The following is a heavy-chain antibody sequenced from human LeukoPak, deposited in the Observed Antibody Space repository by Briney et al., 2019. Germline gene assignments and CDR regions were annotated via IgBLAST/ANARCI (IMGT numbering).Heavy chain of an antibody. Sequence: VQPGGSLRLSCAASGFTFSDYSMSWIRQAPGKGLELVSYIISSTNYTKYADSVKGRFTISRDNAKNSLYLQMNSLRAEDTAMYYCARSRRGADGPLDVWGQGTTVTVSS. CDR1: GFTFSDYS. V-gene: IGHV3-11*03. CDR2: IISSTNYT. J-gene: IGHJ6*02. D-gene: IGHD5-24*01. CDR3: ARSRRGADGPLDV.